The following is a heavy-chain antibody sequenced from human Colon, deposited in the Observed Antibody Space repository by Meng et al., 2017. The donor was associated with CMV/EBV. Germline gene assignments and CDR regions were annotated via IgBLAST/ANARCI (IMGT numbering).Heavy chain of an antibody. Sequence: GESLKISCAASGFTFSSYSMNWVCQAPGKGLEWVSSISSSSNYIYYADSVKGRFTISRDNAKNSLYLQMNSLRAEDTAVYYCARDIGSSWYRYLDYWGQGTLVTVSS. CDR2: ISSSSNYI. V-gene: IGHV3-21*01. CDR3: ARDIGSSWYRYLDY. J-gene: IGHJ4*02. D-gene: IGHD6-13*01. CDR1: GFTFSSYS.